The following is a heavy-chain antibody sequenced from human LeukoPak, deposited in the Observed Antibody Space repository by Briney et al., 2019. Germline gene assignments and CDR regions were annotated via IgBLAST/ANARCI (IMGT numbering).Heavy chain of an antibody. D-gene: IGHD4-17*01. CDR1: GFTFSSYA. CDR2: ISGSGDRT. Sequence: GGSLRLSCAASGFTFSSYAMSWVRQAPGKGLDWVSAISGSGDRTYYADSVKGRFTISRDNSKNTLYLQMNSLRAEDTAIYYCAKGDYGDYGIFAYWGRGALVTVSS. J-gene: IGHJ4*02. CDR3: AKGDYGDYGIFAY. V-gene: IGHV3-23*01.